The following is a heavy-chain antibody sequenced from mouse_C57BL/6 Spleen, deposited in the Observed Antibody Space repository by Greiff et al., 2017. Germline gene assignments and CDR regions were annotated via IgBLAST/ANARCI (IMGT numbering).Heavy chain of an antibody. CDR3: TRVRYYDGSSYNWYFDV. V-gene: IGHV5-9-1*02. J-gene: IGHJ1*03. Sequence: EVKLVESGEGLVKPGGSLKLSCAASGFTFSSYAMSWVRQTPEKRLEWVAYISSGGDYIYYADTVKGRFTISRDNDRNTLYRQMSSLKSEDTAMYYGTRVRYYDGSSYNWYFDVWGTGTTVTVSS. CDR2: ISSGGDYI. CDR1: GFTFSSYA. D-gene: IGHD1-1*01.